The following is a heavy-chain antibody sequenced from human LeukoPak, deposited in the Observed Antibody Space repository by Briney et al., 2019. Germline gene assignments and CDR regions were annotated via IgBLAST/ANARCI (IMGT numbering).Heavy chain of an antibody. D-gene: IGHD4-17*01. CDR3: ARDPFYGDADFDY. V-gene: IGHV3-21*06. CDR2: ISSSSSYI. J-gene: IGHJ4*02. Sequence: GGSLRLSCAASGFTFSSYSMNWVRQAPGKGLEWVSSISSSSSYIYYADSVKGRFTISRDNAKNMVYLQMNSLRAEDTAVYYCARDPFYGDADFDYWGQETLVTVSS. CDR1: GFTFSSYS.